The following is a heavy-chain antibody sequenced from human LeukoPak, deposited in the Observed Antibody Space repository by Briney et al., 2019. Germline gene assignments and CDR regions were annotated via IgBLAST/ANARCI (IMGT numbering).Heavy chain of an antibody. Sequence: SVKVSCKASGFTFTSSAMPWVRQARGQRLEWIGWIVVGSGNTTYAQKFQERVTITRDMSTSTAYMELSSLRSEDTAVYYCAAEHYDFWSGYPLGMDVWGQGTTVTVSS. J-gene: IGHJ6*02. CDR1: GFTFTSSA. CDR2: IVVGSGNT. D-gene: IGHD3-3*01. V-gene: IGHV1-58*02. CDR3: AAEHYDFWSGYPLGMDV.